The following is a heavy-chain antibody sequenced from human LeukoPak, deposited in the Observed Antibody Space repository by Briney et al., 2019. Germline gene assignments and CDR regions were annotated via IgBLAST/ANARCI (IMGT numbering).Heavy chain of an antibody. D-gene: IGHD3-16*01. CDR2: TSPNGGST. V-gene: IGHV3-23*01. Sequence: PGGSLRLSCEASGFTFSRYAMSWVRQAPGKGLEWVSSTSPNGGSTYFADSVKGRFIISRDNSKNTLFLQMNSLRAEDTAIYYCAKDILRRHTYASRYFDYWGQGTLVTVSS. CDR1: GFTFSRYA. CDR3: AKDILRRHTYASRYFDY. J-gene: IGHJ4*02.